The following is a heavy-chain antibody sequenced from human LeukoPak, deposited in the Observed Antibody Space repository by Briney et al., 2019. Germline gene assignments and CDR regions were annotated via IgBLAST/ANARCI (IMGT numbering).Heavy chain of an antibody. CDR2: IYTSGST. CDR3: ARAAHSGSYQAGAFDI. J-gene: IGHJ3*02. V-gene: IGHV4-4*07. CDR1: GGSISSYY. D-gene: IGHD1-26*01. Sequence: SETLSLTCTVSGGSISSYYWSWIRQPAGKGLEWIGRIYTSGSTNYNPSLKSRVTMSVDTSKNQFSLKLSSVTAADTAVYYCARAAHSGSYQAGAFDIWGQGTMVTVSS.